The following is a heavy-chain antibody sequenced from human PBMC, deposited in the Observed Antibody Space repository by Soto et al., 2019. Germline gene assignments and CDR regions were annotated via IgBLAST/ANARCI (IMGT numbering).Heavy chain of an antibody. Sequence: VQLVESGGGVVQPGRSLRLSCAASGFTFSDYAMHWVRQAPGKGLEWVAVVSHDGRNTHYADSVKGRFTISRDSSQNTVLLEMTSLRAEDTAVYYCAKGGRQWLVTSDFNYWGQGALVTVSS. CDR1: GFTFSDYA. J-gene: IGHJ4*02. CDR3: AKGGRQWLVTSDFNY. CDR2: VSHDGRNT. D-gene: IGHD6-19*01. V-gene: IGHV3-30*18.